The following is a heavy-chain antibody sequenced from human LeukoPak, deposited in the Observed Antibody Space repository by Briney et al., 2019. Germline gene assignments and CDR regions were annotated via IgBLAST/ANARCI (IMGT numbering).Heavy chain of an antibody. CDR1: GGTFISYA. CDR3: ARDRIFGVVISDYYYGMDV. D-gene: IGHD3-3*02. CDR2: IIPIFGTA. Sequence: SVKVSCKASGGTFISYAISWVRQAPGQGLEWMGGIIPIFGTANYAQKFQGRVTITADESTSTAYMELSSLRSEDTAVYYCARDRIFGVVISDYYYGMDVWGQGTTVTVSS. J-gene: IGHJ6*02. V-gene: IGHV1-69*13.